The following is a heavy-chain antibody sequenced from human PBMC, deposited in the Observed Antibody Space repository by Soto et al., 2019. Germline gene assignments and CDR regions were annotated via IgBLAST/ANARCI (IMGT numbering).Heavy chain of an antibody. CDR2: IKQGGNEK. CDR3: VGALTYEVPYYYYGMDV. Sequence: LRLSCAASGFSFSTYLMSWVRQAPGRGLEWVANIKQGGNEKFYVDSVKGRFTISRDNDKKSLYLQMDSLRVEDTAVYYCVGALTYEVPYYYYGMDVWGQGTTVTVSS. V-gene: IGHV3-7*01. CDR1: GFSFSTYL. J-gene: IGHJ6*02. D-gene: IGHD3-16*01.